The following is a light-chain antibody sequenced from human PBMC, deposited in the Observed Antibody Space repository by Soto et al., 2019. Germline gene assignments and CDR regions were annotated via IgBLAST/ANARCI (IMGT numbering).Light chain of an antibody. Sequence: DIQMTQSPSTLSASVGDRVTITCRASQSVDTCLAWYQQKPGKAPHLLIYKASSLEAGVPSRFSGSGSVTQFTLTISSLQPDDFATSYFQQYYRYPWTFGQRTKGEIK. CDR1: QSVDTC. J-gene: IGKJ1*01. V-gene: IGKV1-5*03. CDR2: KAS. CDR3: QQYYRYPWT.